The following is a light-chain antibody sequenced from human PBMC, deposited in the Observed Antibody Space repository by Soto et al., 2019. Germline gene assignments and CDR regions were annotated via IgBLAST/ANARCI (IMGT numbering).Light chain of an antibody. V-gene: IGKV3-11*01. Sequence: EIVLTPSPATLSSFPFYRVNLSFRASQAVNTRLAWYQHKPGQAPRLLIYLTSNRAAGIPARFSGSGSETDFTLTISDVEPEDFAVYYCHQRQSWPRTFGQGTKVDIK. CDR2: LTS. J-gene: IGKJ1*01. CDR1: QAVNTR. CDR3: HQRQSWPRT.